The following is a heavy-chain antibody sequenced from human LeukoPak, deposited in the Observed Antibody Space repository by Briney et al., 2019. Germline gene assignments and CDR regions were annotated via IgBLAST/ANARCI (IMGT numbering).Heavy chain of an antibody. J-gene: IGHJ5*02. V-gene: IGHV1-69*05. Sequence: ASVKVSCKASGGTFSSYAISWVRQAPGQGLEWMGGIIPIFGTANYAQKFQGRVTITTDESTSTAYMELSSLRSVDTAVYYCARDLGSSGWYDNWFDPWGQGTLVTVSS. D-gene: IGHD6-19*01. CDR2: IIPIFGTA. CDR3: ARDLGSSGWYDNWFDP. CDR1: GGTFSSYA.